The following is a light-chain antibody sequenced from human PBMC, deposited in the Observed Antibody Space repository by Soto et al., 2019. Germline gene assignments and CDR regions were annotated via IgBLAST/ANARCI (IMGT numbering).Light chain of an antibody. CDR2: EVS. Sequence: QSALTQPASVSGSPGQSITISCTGTISDVGGYTYVSWYQQHPGKAPKLMIYEVSNRPSGISNRFSGSKSGNTASLTISGLQAEDEADYYCSSYTSSSTLVFGGGTKVTVL. J-gene: IGLJ2*01. CDR3: SSYTSSSTLV. V-gene: IGLV2-14*01. CDR1: ISDVGGYTY.